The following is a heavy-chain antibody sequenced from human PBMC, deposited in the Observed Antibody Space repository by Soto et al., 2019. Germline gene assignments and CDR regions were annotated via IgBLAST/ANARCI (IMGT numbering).Heavy chain of an antibody. D-gene: IGHD3-22*01. CDR3: ARGSGYYYWDDY. CDR1: GYTFTSYA. V-gene: IGHV1-3*05. CDR2: INAGNGNT. Sequence: QVQLVQYGAEEKKPGASVKVSCKASGYTFTSYAMHWVRQARGQRLEWMGWINAGNGNTKYSQKFQGRVTITRDTSASPAYMELSSLRSEDTAVYYCARGSGYYYWDDYWGQGTLVTVSS. J-gene: IGHJ4*02.